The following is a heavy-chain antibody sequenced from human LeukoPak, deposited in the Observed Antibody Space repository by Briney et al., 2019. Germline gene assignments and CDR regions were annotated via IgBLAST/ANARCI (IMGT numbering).Heavy chain of an antibody. CDR1: GYSISSGYY. V-gene: IGHV4-38-2*01. CDR3: ARHYISLGAFDI. D-gene: IGHD3-16*01. J-gene: IGHJ3*02. Sequence: SETLSLTCAVSGYSISSGYYWGWIRQPPGQGLECIGNNYHSGSNSYNNPSLKSRATISVDTSKNQFSLKLSSVTAADTAVYYCARHYISLGAFDIWSQGTMVTVSS. CDR2: NYHSGSNS.